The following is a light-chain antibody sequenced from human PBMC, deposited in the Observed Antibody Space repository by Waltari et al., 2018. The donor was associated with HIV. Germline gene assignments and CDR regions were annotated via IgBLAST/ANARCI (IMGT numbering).Light chain of an antibody. CDR2: EVS. J-gene: IGLJ3*02. CDR1: TSDIGAYNY. CDR3: CSYTSSSTPWM. Sequence: QSALTQPASVSGSPGQSLTISCTGTTSDIGAYNYFPWYQQHPGKAPKPVISEVSDRPSGVSSRFSGSKSGNTASLTISGLQAEDEADYYCCSYTSSSTPWMFGGGTKLTVL. V-gene: IGLV2-14*01.